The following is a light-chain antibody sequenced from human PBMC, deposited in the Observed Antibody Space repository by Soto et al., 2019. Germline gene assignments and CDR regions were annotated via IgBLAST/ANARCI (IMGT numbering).Light chain of an antibody. V-gene: IGKV1-5*01. CDR3: QQYDDYPLT. Sequence: IQLAHFPSSLSASVGDRVTITCRASQNVRSWLAWYQQKPGKAPKFLIYDASSLESGVPSRFSGSGSGTEFTLTISSLQPDDFATYYCQQYDDYPLTFGGGTKVDI. CDR1: QNVRSW. J-gene: IGKJ4*01. CDR2: DAS.